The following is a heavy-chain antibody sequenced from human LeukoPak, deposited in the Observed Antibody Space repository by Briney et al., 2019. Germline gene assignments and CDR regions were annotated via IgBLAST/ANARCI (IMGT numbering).Heavy chain of an antibody. CDR2: INSDGSST. D-gene: IGHD6-19*01. J-gene: IGHJ3*01. V-gene: IGHV3-74*01. Sequence: GGSLRLSCAASGFTFSSYWMHWVRQAPGTGLVWVSRINSDGSSTSYADSVKGRFTISRDNAKNTLYLQMNSLRAEDTAVYYCARDPSGIAVAATSDAFDVWGQGTMVTVSS. CDR1: GFTFSSYW. CDR3: ARDPSGIAVAATSDAFDV.